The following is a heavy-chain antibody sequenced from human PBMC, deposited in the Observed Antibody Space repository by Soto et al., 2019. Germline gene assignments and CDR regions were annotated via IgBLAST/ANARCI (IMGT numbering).Heavy chain of an antibody. CDR3: AEGSETFAY. CDR1: GFIFSVYS. V-gene: IGHV3-21*01. CDR2: IDSTSSYI. J-gene: IGHJ4*02. D-gene: IGHD3-10*01. Sequence: GGSLRLSCAASGFIFSVYSMNWVRQAPGKGLEWVSSIDSTSSYIYYADSVKGRFTISRDNAKNLVYLQMNSLRAEDAAVYFCAEGSETFAYWGQGTLVTVSS.